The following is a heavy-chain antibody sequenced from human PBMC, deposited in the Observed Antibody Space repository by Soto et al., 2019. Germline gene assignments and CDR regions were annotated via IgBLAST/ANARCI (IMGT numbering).Heavy chain of an antibody. V-gene: IGHV3-48*01. Sequence: GGSMRVWWGAAGLTFGNYGGNLVRKEQGKGLEWVSYIGIGSSTKYYADSVKGRFTISRDNAKNSLYLQMNSLRAEDTAVYYCARDQLYYNDISGRPLNAFDVWGQGTMVTVSS. CDR1: GLTFGNYG. CDR2: IGIGSSTK. J-gene: IGHJ3*01. D-gene: IGHD3-22*01. CDR3: ARDQLYYNDISGRPLNAFDV.